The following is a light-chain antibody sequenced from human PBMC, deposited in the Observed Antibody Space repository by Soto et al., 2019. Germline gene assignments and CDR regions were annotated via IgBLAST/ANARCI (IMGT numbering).Light chain of an antibody. Sequence: QAVVTQPASVSGSPGQSITISCTGTSSDVGGYDYVSWYQLHPGKAPKLMVFEVSNRPSGVSYRFSGSKSGNTASLTISGLQAEDEADYFCSSYSISTAYLFGTATKLTVL. V-gene: IGLV2-14*01. J-gene: IGLJ1*01. CDR3: SSYSISTAYL. CDR1: SSDVGGYDY. CDR2: EVS.